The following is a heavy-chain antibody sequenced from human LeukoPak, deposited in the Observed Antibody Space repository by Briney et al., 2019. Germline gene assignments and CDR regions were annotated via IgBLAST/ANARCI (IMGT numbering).Heavy chain of an antibody. Sequence: GASVKVSCKASGYTFTGYYMHWLRQAPGQGLEWMGWINPNSGGTNYAQKFQGRVTMTRDTSISTAYMELSRLRSDDTAVYYCAREFRRVAGTYGYWGQGTLVTVSS. CDR2: INPNSGGT. CDR3: AREFRRVAGTYGY. J-gene: IGHJ4*02. D-gene: IGHD6-19*01. V-gene: IGHV1-2*02. CDR1: GYTFTGYY.